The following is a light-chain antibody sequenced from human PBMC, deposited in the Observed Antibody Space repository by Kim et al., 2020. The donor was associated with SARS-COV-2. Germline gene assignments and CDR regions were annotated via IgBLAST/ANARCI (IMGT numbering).Light chain of an antibody. J-gene: IGLJ1*01. CDR3: AAWDDSLNGYV. Sequence: QSVLTQPPSASGTPGQRVTISCSGSSSNIESNTVNWYQQLPGTAPKLLIYSNNQRPSGVPDRFSGSKSGTSDSLAISGLQSENEADYYCAAWDDSLNGYVFGTGTKVTVL. CDR1: SSNIESNT. V-gene: IGLV1-44*01. CDR2: SNN.